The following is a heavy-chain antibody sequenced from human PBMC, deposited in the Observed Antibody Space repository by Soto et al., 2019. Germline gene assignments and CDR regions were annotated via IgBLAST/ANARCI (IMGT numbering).Heavy chain of an antibody. CDR2: IYYSGST. D-gene: IGHD3-9*01. CDR1: GGSISSSSYY. J-gene: IGHJ5*02. V-gene: IGHV4-39*01. Sequence: QLQLQESGPGLVKPSETLSLTCTVSGGSISSSSYYWGWIRQPPGKGLEWIGSIYYSGSTYYNPSLKSRVTIAVATSKNQFSLKLSSVTAADTAVYYCARRLRGYYDILTGYSNWFDPWGQGTLVTVSS. CDR3: ARRLRGYYDILTGYSNWFDP.